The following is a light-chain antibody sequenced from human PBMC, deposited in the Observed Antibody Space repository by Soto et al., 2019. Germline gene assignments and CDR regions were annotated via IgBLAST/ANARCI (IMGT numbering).Light chain of an antibody. J-gene: IGKJ4*01. CDR1: QSLRSS. V-gene: IGKV3D-15*01. CDR3: QQYYSYPLT. CDR2: GAS. Sequence: ETMMTQSPDTLSVSLGERATLSCRASQSLRSSLAWYQQKPGQAPRLLIYGASNRATGIPDRFSGSGSGTEFTLTISSLQSEDFATYYCQQYYSYPLTFGGGTKVDIK.